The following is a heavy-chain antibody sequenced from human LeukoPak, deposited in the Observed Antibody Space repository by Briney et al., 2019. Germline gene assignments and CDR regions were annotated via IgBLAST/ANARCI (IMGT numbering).Heavy chain of an antibody. CDR2: INPSGGST. J-gene: IGHJ4*02. D-gene: IGHD3-10*01. Sequence: ASVTISCKASGYTFTSYYMRWVRQAPGQGLEWKGIINPSGGSTAYVQKFQGRVTMTRDTSTSTVYMELSSLRSEDTAVYSCARAAWFGESARFDYWGQGTLVTVSS. V-gene: IGHV1-46*01. CDR1: GYTFTSYY. CDR3: ARAAWFGESARFDY.